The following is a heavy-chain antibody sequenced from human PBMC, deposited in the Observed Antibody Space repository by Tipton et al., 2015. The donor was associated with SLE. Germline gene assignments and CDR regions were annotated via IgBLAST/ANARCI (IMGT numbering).Heavy chain of an antibody. CDR1: GGPISSYY. D-gene: IGHD7-27*01. Sequence: TLSLTCTVSGGPISSYYWSWIRQPPGKGLEWIGYIYYSGSTNYNPSLKSRVTISVDTSKNQFSLKLSSVTAADTAVYYCARGTNLGNHHYYYYMDVWGKGTTVTVSS. J-gene: IGHJ6*03. CDR3: ARGTNLGNHHYYYYMDV. V-gene: IGHV4-59*01. CDR2: IYYSGST.